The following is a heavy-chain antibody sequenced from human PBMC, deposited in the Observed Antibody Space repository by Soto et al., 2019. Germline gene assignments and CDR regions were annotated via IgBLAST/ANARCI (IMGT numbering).Heavy chain of an antibody. CDR1: GYSFTSYW. CDR3: ARVRPPNYYDSSGYQVFDY. D-gene: IGHD3-22*01. Sequence: GESLKISCKGSGYSFTSYWIGWVRQMPGKGLEWMGIIYPGDSDTRYSPSFQGQVTISADKSISTAYLQWSSLKASDTAMYYCARVRPPNYYDSSGYQVFDYWGQGTLVTV. V-gene: IGHV5-51*01. CDR2: IYPGDSDT. J-gene: IGHJ4*02.